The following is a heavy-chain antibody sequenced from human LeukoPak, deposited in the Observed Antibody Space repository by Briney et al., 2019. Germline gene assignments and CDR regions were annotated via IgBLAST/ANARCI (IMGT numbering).Heavy chain of an antibody. D-gene: IGHD2-2*01. CDR3: ARERGGGNIVVVPAAISCWFDP. V-gene: IGHV1-69*13. CDR1: GGTFSSYA. Sequence: SVKVSCKASGGTFSSYAISWVRPAPGQGLESMGGIIPIFGTANYAQKFQGRVTITADESTSTAYMELSSLRSEDTAVYYCARERGGGNIVVVPAAISCWFDPWGQGTLVTVSS. CDR2: IIPIFGTA. J-gene: IGHJ5*02.